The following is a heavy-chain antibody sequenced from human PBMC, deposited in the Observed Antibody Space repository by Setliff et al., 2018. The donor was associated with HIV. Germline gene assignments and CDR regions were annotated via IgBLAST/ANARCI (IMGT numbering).Heavy chain of an antibody. D-gene: IGHD2-15*01. CDR3: ASRNVGCSGGTCYSGSAFDY. V-gene: IGHV1-69*13. J-gene: IGHJ4*02. Sequence: SVKVSCKVSGDTFRNYALNWVRQAPGQGLEWMGGIIPPVGAAVYAQNFQGRVTITADESTSTAYMELRTLRSEDTAIYYLASRNVGCSGGTCYSGSAFDYRGQGSPVTVSS. CDR2: IIPPVGAA. CDR1: GDTFRNYA.